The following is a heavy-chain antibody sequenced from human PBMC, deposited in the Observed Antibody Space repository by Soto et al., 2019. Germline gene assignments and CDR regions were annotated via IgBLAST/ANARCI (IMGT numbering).Heavy chain of an antibody. CDR3: ARGPTGWYGYDY. Sequence: EVQLVDSGGGLVQPGGSLRLSCVASGFTFRSSWMHWVRQAPGKGLVWVSRINSDATTKNYADYVQGRFTIARDNAENTLYLQMYSLTAEDTAVYYCARGPTGWYGYDYWGQGTLVTVSS. D-gene: IGHD6-19*01. V-gene: IGHV3-74*01. CDR1: GFTFRSSW. CDR2: INSDATTK. J-gene: IGHJ4*02.